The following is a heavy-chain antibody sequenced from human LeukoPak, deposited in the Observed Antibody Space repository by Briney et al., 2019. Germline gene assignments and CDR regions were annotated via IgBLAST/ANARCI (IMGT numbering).Heavy chain of an antibody. V-gene: IGHV3-23*01. CDR3: AKHSYDSSGYYSIDY. J-gene: IGHJ4*02. CDR2: IIGSVHST. Sequence: QPGESLRLSCAASGFTLTSYAMSWVRQAPGKGLEWVSAIIGSVHSTYYADSVKGRFTISRDNSKNTLYLQMNSLRAEDTAVYYCAKHSYDSSGYYSIDYWGQGTLVTVSS. D-gene: IGHD3-22*01. CDR1: GFTLTSYA.